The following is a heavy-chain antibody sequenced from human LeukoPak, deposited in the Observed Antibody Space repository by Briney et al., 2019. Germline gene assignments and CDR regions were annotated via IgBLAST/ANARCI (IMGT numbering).Heavy chain of an antibody. D-gene: IGHD7-27*01. CDR1: GFNFSNYA. CDR2: ISYDGRKE. Sequence: PGGSLRLSCAASGFNFSNYAMHWVRQAPGKGLEWVAVISYDGRKEYSADSVKGRFAISRDNSKNTLYLQMSSLRGEDTAVYYCARNWGTFRGQGTLVSVSS. J-gene: IGHJ4*02. V-gene: IGHV3-30*09. CDR3: ARNWGTF.